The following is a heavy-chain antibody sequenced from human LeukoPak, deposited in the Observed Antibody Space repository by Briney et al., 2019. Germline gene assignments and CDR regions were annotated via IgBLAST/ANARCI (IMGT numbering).Heavy chain of an antibody. J-gene: IGHJ5*02. CDR1: GGSISSYY. V-gene: IGHV4-4*07. CDR2: IYTSGST. D-gene: IGHD5-12*01. CDR3: ARSSLGWLRLRRWFDP. Sequence: ASETLSLTCTVSGGSISSYYWSWIRQPAGKGLEWIGRIYTSGSTNYNPSLKSRVTMSVDTSKNQFSLKLSSVTAADTAVYYCARSSLGWLRLRRWFDPWGQGTLVTVSS.